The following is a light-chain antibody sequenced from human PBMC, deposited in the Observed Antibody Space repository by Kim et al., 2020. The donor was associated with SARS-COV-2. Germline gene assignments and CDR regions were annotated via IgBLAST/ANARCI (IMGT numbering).Light chain of an antibody. Sequence: NFMLTQPHSVSESPGKTVTISCTRSSGSIASHYVQWYQQRPGSAPTTVIYEDNQRPSGVPDRFSGSIDGSTNSASLTISGLKTEDEADYYCQSYDSSNRVFGGGTQLTVL. CDR1: SGSIASHY. J-gene: IGLJ3*02. CDR2: EDN. CDR3: QSYDSSNRV. V-gene: IGLV6-57*04.